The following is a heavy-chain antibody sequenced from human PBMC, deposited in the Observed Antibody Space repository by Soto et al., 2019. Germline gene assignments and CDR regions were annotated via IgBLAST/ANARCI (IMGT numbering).Heavy chain of an antibody. CDR1: GGTFSSYA. J-gene: IGHJ6*02. Sequence: QVQLVQSGAEVKKPGSSVKVSCKASGGTFSSYAISWVRQAPGQGLEWMGGIIPIFGTANYAQKFQGRVTITADESTSTAYMELSSLRSKDTAVYYCARVVDTAMVLYYYGMDVWGQGTTVTVSS. D-gene: IGHD5-18*01. CDR2: IIPIFGTA. CDR3: ARVVDTAMVLYYYGMDV. V-gene: IGHV1-69*01.